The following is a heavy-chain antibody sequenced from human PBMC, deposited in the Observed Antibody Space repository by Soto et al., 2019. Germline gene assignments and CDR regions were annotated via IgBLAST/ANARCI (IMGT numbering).Heavy chain of an antibody. V-gene: IGHV1-8*01. CDR1: GYTFTSYD. CDR3: AREAAALGNDY. D-gene: IGHD2-2*01. CDR2: MNPNSGNT. Sequence: QVQLVQSGAEVKKPGASVKVSCKASGYTFTSYDINWVRQATGQGLEWMGWMNPNSGNTGYAQKFQGRVTMTRNTTTSTVDMELSSLRSEDTAVCDCAREAAALGNDYWGQGTLVTVSS. J-gene: IGHJ4*02.